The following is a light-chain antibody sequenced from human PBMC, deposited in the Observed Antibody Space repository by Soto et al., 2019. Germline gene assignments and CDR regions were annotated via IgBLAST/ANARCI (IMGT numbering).Light chain of an antibody. J-gene: IGKJ4*01. V-gene: IGKV3-11*01. CDR2: DSS. Sequence: PGERATLSCRASQSVGTYFAWYQQKPGQAPRLLIYDSSNKATGIPARFSGSGSGTDFTLTISSLEPEDFAVYYCQQRSDWPSTFGGGTKVEIK. CDR1: QSVGTY. CDR3: QQRSDWPST.